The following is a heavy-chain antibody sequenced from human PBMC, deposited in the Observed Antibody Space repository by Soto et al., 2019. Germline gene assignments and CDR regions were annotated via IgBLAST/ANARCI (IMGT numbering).Heavy chain of an antibody. V-gene: IGHV5-51*01. J-gene: IGHJ5*02. CDR3: ATQRSRVVIKSPPSSGWVDP. CDR2: IYPGDSDT. CDR1: GYSFTSYW. Sequence: GESLKISCKGSGYSFTSYWIGWVRQMPGKGLEWMGIIYPGDSDTRHSPSFQGQVTISADKSISTAYLQWSSLKASDTAMYYCATQRSRVVIKSPPSSGWVDPWGQVTLVTVSS. D-gene: IGHD3-3*01.